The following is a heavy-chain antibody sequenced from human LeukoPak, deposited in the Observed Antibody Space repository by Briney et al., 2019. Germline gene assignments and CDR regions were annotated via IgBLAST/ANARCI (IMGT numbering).Heavy chain of an antibody. Sequence: GGSLRLSCAGSGFTFGGYGMHWFRQTPGKGLEWVAVIAYDGSRAFYADSVKGRFTISRDNSKNTMSVQMDDLRAEDTAVYYCTRYNNDHFDYWGQGTLVTVYS. CDR2: IAYDGSRA. CDR3: TRYNNDHFDY. CDR1: GFTFGGYG. J-gene: IGHJ4*02. V-gene: IGHV3-33*01. D-gene: IGHD1-14*01.